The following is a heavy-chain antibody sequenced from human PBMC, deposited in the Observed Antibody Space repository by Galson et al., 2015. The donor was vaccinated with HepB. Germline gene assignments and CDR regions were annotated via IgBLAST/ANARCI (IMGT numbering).Heavy chain of an antibody. D-gene: IGHD5-24*01. V-gene: IGHV1-69*13. CDR3: ARHSGGYRAFDI. J-gene: IGHJ3*02. Sequence: SVKVSCKASGGTFSSDAISWVRQAPGQGLEWMGGIIPIVGTANYAQKFQGRVTLTADESTSTAYMELSSLRSEDTAVYYCARHSGGYRAFDIWGQGTMVTVSS. CDR2: IIPIVGTA. CDR1: GGTFSSDA.